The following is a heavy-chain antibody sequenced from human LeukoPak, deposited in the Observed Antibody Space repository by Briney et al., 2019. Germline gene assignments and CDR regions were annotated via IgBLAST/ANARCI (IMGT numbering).Heavy chain of an antibody. CDR1: GGSFSGYY. CDR2: INHSGGT. D-gene: IGHD6-19*01. Sequence: SETLSLTCAVYGGSFSGYYWSWIRQPPGKGLEWIGEINHSGGTNYNPSLKSRVTISVDTSKNQFSLKLSSVTAADTAVYYCARVREYSSGWQHWGQGTLVTVSS. J-gene: IGHJ4*02. V-gene: IGHV4-34*01. CDR3: ARVREYSSGWQH.